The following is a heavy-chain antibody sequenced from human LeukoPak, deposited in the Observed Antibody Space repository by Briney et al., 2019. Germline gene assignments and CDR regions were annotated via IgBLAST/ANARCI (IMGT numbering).Heavy chain of an antibody. CDR1: GFTFSDYY. V-gene: IGHV3-11*06. Sequence: GGSLRLSCAASGFTFSDYYMSWIRQAPGKGLEWVSYISSSSSYTNYADSVKGRFTISRDNAKNSLYLQMNSLRAEDTAVYYCTRAPHYSNYGPYYYGMDVWGQGTTVTVSS. J-gene: IGHJ6*02. CDR3: TRAPHYSNYGPYYYGMDV. CDR2: ISSSSSYT. D-gene: IGHD4-11*01.